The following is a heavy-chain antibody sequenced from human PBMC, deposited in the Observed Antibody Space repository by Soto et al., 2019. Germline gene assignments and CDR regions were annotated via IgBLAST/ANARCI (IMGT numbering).Heavy chain of an antibody. V-gene: IGHV1-69*01. Sequence: QVQLVQSWAEVKKPGSSVKVSCKASGGTFSSYSINWVRQAPGQGLEWMGEIIPIFGTANYAQKFQGRVTITADESTSTAYMALSSLRSEDTAVYYCARDGGRHSGGIDYWGQGTLVTVSS. CDR1: GGTFSSYS. CDR2: IIPIFGTA. D-gene: IGHD1-26*01. CDR3: ARDGGRHSGGIDY. J-gene: IGHJ4*02.